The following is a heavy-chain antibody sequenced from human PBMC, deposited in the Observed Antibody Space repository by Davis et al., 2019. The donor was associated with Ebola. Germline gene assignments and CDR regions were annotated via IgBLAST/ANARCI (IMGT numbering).Heavy chain of an antibody. CDR2: INPNSGGT. CDR1: GYTFTGYY. CDR3: ARSCGGDCYSMAWDY. J-gene: IGHJ4*02. D-gene: IGHD2-21*01. V-gene: IGHV1-2*02. Sequence: ASVKVSCKASGYTFTGYYMHWVRQAPGQGLEWMGWINPNSGGTNYAQKFQGRVTMTRDTSTSTVYMELSSLRSEDTAVYYCARSCGGDCYSMAWDYWGQGTLVTVSS.